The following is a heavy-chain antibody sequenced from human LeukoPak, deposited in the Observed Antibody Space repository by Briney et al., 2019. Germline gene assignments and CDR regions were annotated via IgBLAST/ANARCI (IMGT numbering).Heavy chain of an antibody. D-gene: IGHD2-15*01. Sequence: ASVKVSCKASGYTFTRYYMHWVRQAPGQGLEWMGWINPNSGGTNYAQKFQGRVTMTRDTSISTAYMELSRLRSDDTAVYYCARLGYCSGGSCSNHWGQGTLVTVSS. V-gene: IGHV1-2*02. J-gene: IGHJ4*02. CDR2: INPNSGGT. CDR3: ARLGYCSGGSCSNH. CDR1: GYTFTRYY.